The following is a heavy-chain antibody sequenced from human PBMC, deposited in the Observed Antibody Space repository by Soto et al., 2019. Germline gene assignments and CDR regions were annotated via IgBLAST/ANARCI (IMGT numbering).Heavy chain of an antibody. D-gene: IGHD6-13*01. CDR2: ISYDGSNK. J-gene: IGHJ4*02. CDR3: ARDAEGYSSSWYYLDY. V-gene: IGHV3-30-3*01. CDR1: GFTFSSYA. Sequence: QVQLVESGGGVVQPGESLRLSCGASGFTFSSYAMHWVRQAPGKGLEWVAVISYDGSNKYYADSVKGRFTISRDNSKNTLYLQMNSLRAEDTAVYYCARDAEGYSSSWYYLDYWGQGTLVTVSS.